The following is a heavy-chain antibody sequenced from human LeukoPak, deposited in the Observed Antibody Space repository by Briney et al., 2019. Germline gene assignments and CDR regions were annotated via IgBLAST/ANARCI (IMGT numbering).Heavy chain of an antibody. CDR3: AREVDSGYGGWFDP. V-gene: IGHV4-59*01. Sequence: SETLSLTCTVSGGSFSSYYWSWIRQPPGKGLEWIGYIYYSGSTNYNPSLKSRVTISVDTSKNQFSLKLSSVTAADTAVYYCAREVDSGYGGWFDPWGQGTLVTVSS. J-gene: IGHJ5*02. CDR1: GGSFSSYY. CDR2: IYYSGST. D-gene: IGHD5-12*01.